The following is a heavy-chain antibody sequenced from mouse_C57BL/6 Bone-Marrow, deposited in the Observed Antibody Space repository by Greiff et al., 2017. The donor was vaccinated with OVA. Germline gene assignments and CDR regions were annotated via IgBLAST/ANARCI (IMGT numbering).Heavy chain of an antibody. D-gene: IGHD2-1*01. CDR2: INPNYGTT. J-gene: IGHJ4*01. CDR1: GYSFTDYN. CDR3: ARPRSQSYGKRDYAMDY. Sequence: VQLQQSGPELVKPGASVKISCKASGYSFTDYNMNWVKQSNGKSLEWIGVINPNYGTTSYNQKFKGKATLTVDQSSSTAYMQLNSLTSEDSAVYYCARPRSQSYGKRDYAMDYWGQGTSVTVSS. V-gene: IGHV1-39*01.